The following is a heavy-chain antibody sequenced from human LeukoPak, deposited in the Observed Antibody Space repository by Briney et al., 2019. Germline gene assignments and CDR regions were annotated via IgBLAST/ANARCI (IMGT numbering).Heavy chain of an antibody. Sequence: GGSLRLSCATSGFTFSSNRLHWVPQAPGKGREGVAYIRYDLSNEYYADSVKGRLTSSRYNSKNTMYLQMSSLRTEDTAVYYCAKTGYSGSAYGTCYFDYWGQGTLVSVSS. J-gene: IGHJ4*02. D-gene: IGHD5-12*01. CDR3: AKTGYSGSAYGTCYFDY. CDR1: GFTFSSNR. CDR2: IRYDLSNE. V-gene: IGHV3-30*02.